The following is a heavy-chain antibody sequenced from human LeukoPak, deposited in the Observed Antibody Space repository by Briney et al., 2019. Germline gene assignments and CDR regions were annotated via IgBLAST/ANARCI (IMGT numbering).Heavy chain of an antibody. CDR1: GGSFSGYY. J-gene: IGHJ4*02. V-gene: IGHV4-34*01. D-gene: IGHD1-26*01. CDR3: ARKTLGAHDY. CDR2: INHSGST. Sequence: SETLSLTCAVYGGSFSGYYWSWIRQPPGKGLEWIGEINHSGSTNYNPSLKSRVTISVDTSKNQFSLKLSSVTAADTAVYYCARKTLGAHDYWGQGTLVTVSS.